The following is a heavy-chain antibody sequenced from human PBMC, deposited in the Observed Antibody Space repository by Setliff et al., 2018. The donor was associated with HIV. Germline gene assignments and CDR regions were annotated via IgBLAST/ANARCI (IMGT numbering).Heavy chain of an antibody. CDR2: ISVGKGNT. D-gene: IGHD3-16*01. Sequence: ASVKVSCKASGYILGSYDIRWVRQAPGQGLEWVGWISVGKGNTNYAQSLQGRVTMTTDTSTNTAYLEVRSLRSDDTAVYYCARDRTLRTTRVFDYWGQGTLVTVSS. CDR1: GYILGSYD. CDR3: ARDRTLRTTRVFDY. V-gene: IGHV1-18*01. J-gene: IGHJ4*02.